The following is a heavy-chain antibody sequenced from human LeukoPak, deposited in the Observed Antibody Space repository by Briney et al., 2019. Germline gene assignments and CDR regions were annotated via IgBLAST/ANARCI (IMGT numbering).Heavy chain of an antibody. J-gene: IGHJ4*02. CDR1: GFTFSSYE. CDR3: AKTPGAYCSGGSCLHPFDY. V-gene: IGHV3-48*03. Sequence: GGSLRLSCAASGFTFSSYEMNWVRQAPGKGLEWVSYISNSGTTIKYADSVKGRFTISRDNSKNTLYLQMNSLRAEDTAVYYCAKTPGAYCSGGSCLHPFDYWGQGTLVTVSS. CDR2: ISNSGTTI. D-gene: IGHD2-15*01.